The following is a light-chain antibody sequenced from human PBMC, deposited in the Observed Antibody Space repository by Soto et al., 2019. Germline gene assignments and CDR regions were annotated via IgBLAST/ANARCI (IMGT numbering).Light chain of an antibody. CDR2: DAF. CDR3: QQFGSSRT. CDR1: QSVSSSY. J-gene: IGKJ1*01. V-gene: IGKV3-20*01. Sequence: EIVLTQSPGTLSLSPGERATLSCRASQSVSSSYFAWYQQKPGQAPRLLIYDAFTRATGIPDRFSGSGSGTDFTLTISRLEPEDFAVYYCQQFGSSRTVGQGTKVEIK.